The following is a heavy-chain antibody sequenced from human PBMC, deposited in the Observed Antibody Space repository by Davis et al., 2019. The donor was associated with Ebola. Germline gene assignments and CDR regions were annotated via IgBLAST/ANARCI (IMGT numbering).Heavy chain of an antibody. V-gene: IGHV3-23*01. CDR3: AKERYGVPRGVFDF. Sequence: PGGSLRLSCAASGFTFSSYAMSWVRQVPGKGLEWVSALGGSGAITSSADSVKGRFTISRDNSKNTLYLQMNSLRAEDTAIYYCAKERYGVPRGVFDFWGQGTLVTVSS. CDR1: GFTFSSYA. D-gene: IGHD4-17*01. J-gene: IGHJ4*02. CDR2: LGGSGAIT.